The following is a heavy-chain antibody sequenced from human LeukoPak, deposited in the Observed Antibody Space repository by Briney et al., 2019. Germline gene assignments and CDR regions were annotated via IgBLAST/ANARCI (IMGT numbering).Heavy chain of an antibody. CDR1: GFTFSSYA. V-gene: IGHV3-23*01. Sequence: GGSLRLSCAASGFTFSSYAMSWVRQAPGKGLEWVSAISGSGGSTYYADSVKGRFTISRDNSKNTLYLQMSSLRAEDTAVYYCAKDPYGSGSYYSLFDYWGQGTLVTVSS. CDR2: ISGSGGST. CDR3: AKDPYGSGSYYSLFDY. J-gene: IGHJ4*02. D-gene: IGHD3-10*01.